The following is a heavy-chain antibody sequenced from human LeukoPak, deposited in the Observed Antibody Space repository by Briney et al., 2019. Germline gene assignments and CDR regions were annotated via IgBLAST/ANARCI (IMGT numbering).Heavy chain of an antibody. CDR2: INPSSGGT. J-gene: IGHJ4*02. D-gene: IGHD3-22*01. CDR3: ARGYSSGYYYDY. V-gene: IGHV1-2*02. CDR1: GYTFTGYY. Sequence: DSVKVSCKASGYTFTGYYMHWVRQAPGQGLEWMGWINPSSGGTNYAQKFQGRVTMTRDTSISTAYMELSRLRSDDTAVYYCARGYSSGYYYDYWGQGTLVTVS.